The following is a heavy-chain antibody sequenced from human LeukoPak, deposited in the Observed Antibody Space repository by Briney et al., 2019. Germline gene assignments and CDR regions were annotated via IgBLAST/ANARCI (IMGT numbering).Heavy chain of an antibody. CDR3: AGGAWAPTNYYDSSGYYG. D-gene: IGHD3-22*01. J-gene: IGHJ4*02. V-gene: IGHV3-30*02. Sequence: PGGSLRLSCAASGFTFSSYGMHWVRQAPGKGLEWVALIRYDGSNKYYADSVKGRFTISRDNSKNTLYLQMNSLRAEDTAVYYCAGGAWAPTNYYDSSGYYGGGQGTLVTVSS. CDR2: IRYDGSNK. CDR1: GFTFSSYG.